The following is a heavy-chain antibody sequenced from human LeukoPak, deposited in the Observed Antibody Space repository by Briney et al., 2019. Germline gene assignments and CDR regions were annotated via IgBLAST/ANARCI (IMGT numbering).Heavy chain of an antibody. V-gene: IGHV3-21*04. CDR2: ISSSSSYI. J-gene: IGHJ4*02. CDR3: ARNFGDLEPFFDY. D-gene: IGHD4-17*01. Sequence: GGSLRLSCAASGFTFSSYSMNWVRQAPGKGLEWVSSISSSSSYIYYADSMKGRFTISRDNSRNSLYLQMNSLRAEDTASYYCARNFGDLEPFFDYWGQGTLVTVSS. CDR1: GFTFSSYS.